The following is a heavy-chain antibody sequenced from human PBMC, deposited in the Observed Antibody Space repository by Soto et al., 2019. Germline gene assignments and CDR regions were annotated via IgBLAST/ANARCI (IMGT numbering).Heavy chain of an antibody. CDR2: IIPIFGTA. J-gene: IGHJ4*02. V-gene: IGHV1-69*01. Sequence: QVQLVQSGAEVKKPGSSVKVSCKASGGTFSSYAISWVRQAPGQGLEWMGGIIPIFGTANYAQKFQGRVTITADESTNWGYRWRRSLRGEDTAVYYGSSHEGDYCSGGSCYGGGYFDYWGQGTLVTVSS. CDR1: GGTFSSYA. D-gene: IGHD2-15*01. CDR3: SSHEGDYCSGGSCYGGGYFDY.